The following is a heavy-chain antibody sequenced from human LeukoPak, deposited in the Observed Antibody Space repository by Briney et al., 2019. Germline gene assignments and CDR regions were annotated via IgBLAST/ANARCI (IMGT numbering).Heavy chain of an antibody. CDR3: ARGRIQLWLRFFAWFDP. J-gene: IGHJ5*02. V-gene: IGHV4-34*01. D-gene: IGHD5-18*01. CDR1: GGSFSGYY. CDR2: IYYSGST. Sequence: SETLSLTCAVYGGSFSGYYWGWIRQPPGKWLEWIGSIYYSGSTYYNPSLKSRVTISVDTSKNQFSLKLSSVTAADTAVYYCARGRIQLWLRFFAWFDPWGQGTLVTVSS.